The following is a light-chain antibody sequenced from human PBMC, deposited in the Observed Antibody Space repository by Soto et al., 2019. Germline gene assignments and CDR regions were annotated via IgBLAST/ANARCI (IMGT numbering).Light chain of an antibody. J-gene: IGKJ2*01. CDR1: QSVSSNY. CDR2: ATS. V-gene: IGKV3-20*01. CDR3: QQYGSSPLYT. Sequence: IVLTQSPGTLSLYPGERATLSCRASQSVSSNYLAWYQQKPGQAPRLLIYATSRRATGIPDRFSGSASGTDFSLTISRLEPEDFAVYYCQQYGSSPLYTFGQGTKLEIK.